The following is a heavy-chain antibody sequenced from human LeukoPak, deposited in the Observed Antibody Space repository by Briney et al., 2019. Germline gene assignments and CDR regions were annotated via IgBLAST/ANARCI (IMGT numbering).Heavy chain of an antibody. Sequence: PGGSLRLSCAASGFTFSSYAMSWVRQAPGKGLEWVSAISGSGGSTYYADSVKGRFTISRDNSKYTLYLQMNSLRAEDTAVYYCAKVPLYSSSWAAVHFDYWGQGTLVTVSS. J-gene: IGHJ4*02. CDR1: GFTFSSYA. V-gene: IGHV3-23*01. CDR2: ISGSGGST. D-gene: IGHD6-13*01. CDR3: AKVPLYSSSWAAVHFDY.